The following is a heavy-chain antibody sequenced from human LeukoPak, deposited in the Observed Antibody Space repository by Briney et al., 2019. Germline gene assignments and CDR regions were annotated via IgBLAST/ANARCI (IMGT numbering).Heavy chain of an antibody. V-gene: IGHV4-61*01. Sequence: SETLSLTCTVSGGSVSSGSYYWSWIRQPPGKGLEWIGYIYYSGSTNYNPSLKSRVTISVDPSKNQFSLKLSSVAAADTAVYYCARGAAGYCSGGSCGYYYYYGMDVWGKGTTVTVSS. D-gene: IGHD2-15*01. CDR2: IYYSGST. CDR3: ARGAAGYCSGGSCGYYYYYGMDV. CDR1: GGSVSSGSYY. J-gene: IGHJ6*04.